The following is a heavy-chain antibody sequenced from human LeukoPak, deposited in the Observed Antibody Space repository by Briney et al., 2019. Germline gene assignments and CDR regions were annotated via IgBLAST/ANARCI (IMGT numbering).Heavy chain of an antibody. CDR1: GGSISRGGYF. CDR2: IFYSGST. Sequence: SETLSLTCTVSGGSISRGGYFWRWIRQHPGRGLEWIGYIFYSGSTYYNPSLKSRVTISVDTSMNQFSLRLSSVTAADTAVYYCARERGRQVDYWGQGTLVTVSS. J-gene: IGHJ4*02. V-gene: IGHV4-31*03. CDR3: ARERGRQVDY. D-gene: IGHD2-15*01.